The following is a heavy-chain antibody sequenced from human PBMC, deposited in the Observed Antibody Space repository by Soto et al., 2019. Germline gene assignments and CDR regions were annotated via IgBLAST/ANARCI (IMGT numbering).Heavy chain of an antibody. Sequence: QVQLVQSGAEVKKPGASVKVSCKASGYTFTSYAMKWVRQAPGQRLEWMGWINAGNGNTKHSQKFQGRVTITRDTSASTAYMELSSLRSEDTAVYYCARDMGFGLSDYWGQGTLVTVSS. D-gene: IGHD3-10*01. CDR1: GYTFTSYA. CDR3: ARDMGFGLSDY. J-gene: IGHJ4*02. V-gene: IGHV1-3*01. CDR2: INAGNGNT.